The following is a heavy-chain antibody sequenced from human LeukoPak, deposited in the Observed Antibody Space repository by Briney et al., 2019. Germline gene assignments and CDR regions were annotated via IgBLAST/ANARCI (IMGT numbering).Heavy chain of an antibody. D-gene: IGHD6-13*01. CDR2: ISGSGGNT. CDR1: GYTLTELS. V-gene: IGHV3-23*01. Sequence: SCKVSGYTLTELSMHWVRQAPGKGLEWVSAISGSGGNTYYAGSVKGRFTTSRDNSKNTLYLQMNSLRAEDTAVYYCARQTAGTLDYWGQGTLVTVSS. J-gene: IGHJ4*02. CDR3: ARQTAGTLDY.